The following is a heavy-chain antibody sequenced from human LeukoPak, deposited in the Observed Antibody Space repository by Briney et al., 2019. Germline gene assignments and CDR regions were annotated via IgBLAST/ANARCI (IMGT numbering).Heavy chain of an antibody. V-gene: IGHV3-23*01. Sequence: GGSLRLSCAASGFTFSDYSLTWVRQTPGKGLEWVSTVTTDTGPTYYTDSVKGRFTVPRDSSKNTLYLQMNSLRAEDTAVYFCARRMTATSKCFDYWGQGTLVTVSS. CDR1: GFTFSDYS. CDR3: ARRMTATSKCFDY. D-gene: IGHD2/OR15-2a*01. CDR2: VTTDTGPT. J-gene: IGHJ4*02.